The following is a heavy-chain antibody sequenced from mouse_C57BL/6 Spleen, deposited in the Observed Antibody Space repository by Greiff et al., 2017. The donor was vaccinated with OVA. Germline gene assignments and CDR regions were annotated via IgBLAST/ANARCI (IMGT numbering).Heavy chain of an antibody. CDR3: TRRIYYPYYFDY. Sequence: QVHVKQSGAELVRPGASVTLSCKASGYTFTDYEMHWVKQTPVHGLEWIGAIDPETGGTAYNQKFKGKAILTADKSSSTAYMELRSLTSEDSAVYYCTRRIYYPYYFDYWGQGTTLTVSS. D-gene: IGHD2-1*01. J-gene: IGHJ2*01. CDR2: IDPETGGT. CDR1: GYTFTDYE. V-gene: IGHV1-15*01.